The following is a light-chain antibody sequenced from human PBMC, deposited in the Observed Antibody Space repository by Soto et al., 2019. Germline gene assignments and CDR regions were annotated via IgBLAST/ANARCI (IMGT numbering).Light chain of an antibody. J-gene: IGLJ1*01. CDR3: SSYAGINNLGV. V-gene: IGLV2-8*01. CDR1: SSDVGGYKY. Sequence: QSALTQPPSASGSPGQSVTISCTGTSSDVGGYKYVSWYQQHPGKAPKLMIFEVNKRPSGVPDRFSGSKSGNTASLTVSGLQAEDEADDYGSSYAGINNLGVFGTGTKLTVL. CDR2: EVN.